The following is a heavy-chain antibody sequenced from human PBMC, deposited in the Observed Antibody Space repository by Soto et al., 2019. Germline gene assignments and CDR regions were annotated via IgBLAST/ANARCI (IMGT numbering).Heavy chain of an antibody. D-gene: IGHD5-12*01. CDR1: GFTFSSYA. V-gene: IGHV3-30-3*01. CDR2: ISYDGSNK. Sequence: QVQLVESGGGVVQPGRSLRLSCAASGFTFSSYAMHWVRQAPGKGLEWVAVISYDGSNKYYADSVKGRFTISRDNSKNTLYLQMNSLRAEDTAVYYCARDDEMATITTPFDYWGQGTLVTVSS. J-gene: IGHJ4*02. CDR3: ARDDEMATITTPFDY.